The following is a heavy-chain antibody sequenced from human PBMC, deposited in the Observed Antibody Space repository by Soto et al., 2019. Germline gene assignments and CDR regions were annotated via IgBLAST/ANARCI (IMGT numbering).Heavy chain of an antibody. J-gene: IGHJ4*02. Sequence: QVQLVESGGGLVKPGGSLRLSCAASGFTFSDYYMSWIRQAPGKGLEWVSYISSSSSYTNYADSVKGRFTISRDNAKNSLYLQMNSLRAEDTAVYYCARDNVGYSSSELGAWGQGTLVTVSS. V-gene: IGHV3-11*06. D-gene: IGHD6-6*01. CDR1: GFTFSDYY. CDR3: ARDNVGYSSSELGA. CDR2: ISSSSSYT.